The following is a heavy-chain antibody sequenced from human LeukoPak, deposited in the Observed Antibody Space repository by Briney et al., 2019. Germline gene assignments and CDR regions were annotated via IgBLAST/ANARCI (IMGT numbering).Heavy chain of an antibody. V-gene: IGHV1-8*01. J-gene: IGHJ1*01. CDR2: MNPNSGNT. D-gene: IGHD6-19*01. CDR1: GYTFTSYD. CDR3: ARGQWLVRDEEYFQH. Sequence: ASVKVSCKASGYTFTSYDINWVRQATGQGREWMGWMNPNSGNTGYAQKFQGRVTMARNTSISTAYMELSSLRSEDTAVYYCARGQWLVRDEEYFQHWGQGTLVTVSS.